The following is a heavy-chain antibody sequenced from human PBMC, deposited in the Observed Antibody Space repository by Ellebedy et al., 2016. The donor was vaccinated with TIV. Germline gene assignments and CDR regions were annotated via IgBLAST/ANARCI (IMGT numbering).Heavy chain of an antibody. D-gene: IGHD3-22*01. CDR2: ISSDGSRR. CDR3: AKGVYDSSLSGLDV. Sequence: GESLKISXAASGFRFSSYGMHWVRQAPGKGLEWVARISSDGSRRNYADSVKDRFTISRDNSKNTLFLHMNILRTEDTAVYYCAKGVYDSSLSGLDVWGQGTTVTVSS. J-gene: IGHJ6*02. CDR1: GFRFSSYG. V-gene: IGHV3-30*18.